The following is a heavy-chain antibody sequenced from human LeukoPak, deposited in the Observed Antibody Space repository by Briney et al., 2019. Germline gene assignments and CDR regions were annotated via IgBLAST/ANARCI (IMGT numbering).Heavy chain of an antibody. CDR2: ISSSGSTI. Sequence: PGGSLRLSCAGSGFTFSSYEMNWVLQAPGKGLEWVSYISSSGSTIYYADSVKGRFTISRDNAKNSLYLQMNSLRAEDTAVYYCARGGVGYCSGGSCFNWFDPWGQGTLVTVSS. J-gene: IGHJ5*02. V-gene: IGHV3-48*03. CDR3: ARGGVGYCSGGSCFNWFDP. CDR1: GFTFSSYE. D-gene: IGHD2-15*01.